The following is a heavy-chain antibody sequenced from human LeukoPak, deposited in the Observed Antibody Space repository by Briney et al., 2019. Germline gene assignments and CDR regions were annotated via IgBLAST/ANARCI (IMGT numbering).Heavy chain of an antibody. J-gene: IGHJ4*02. V-gene: IGHV1-69*04. CDR2: IIPILGIA. Sequence: GASVKVSCKASGGTFSSYAISWVRQAPGQGLEWMGRIIPILGIANYAQKFQGRVTITADKSTSTAYMELRSLRSDDTAVYYCARSLNYYSGNYQLYDYWGQGTLVTVSS. D-gene: IGHD1-26*01. CDR3: ARSLNYYSGNYQLYDY. CDR1: GGTFSSYA.